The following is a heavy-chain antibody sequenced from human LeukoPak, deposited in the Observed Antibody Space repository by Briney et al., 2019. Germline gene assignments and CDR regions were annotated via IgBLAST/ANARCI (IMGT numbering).Heavy chain of an antibody. V-gene: IGHV3-11*01. CDR2: ISSSGSTI. Sequence: GGSLRLSCAASGFTFSDYYMSWIRQAPGKGLEWASYISSSGSTIYYADSVKGRFTISRDNAKNSLYLQMNSLRAEDTAVYYCARDENPTTDYYYGMDVWGQGTTVTVSS. D-gene: IGHD4-17*01. CDR3: ARDENPTTDYYYGMDV. CDR1: GFTFSDYY. J-gene: IGHJ6*02.